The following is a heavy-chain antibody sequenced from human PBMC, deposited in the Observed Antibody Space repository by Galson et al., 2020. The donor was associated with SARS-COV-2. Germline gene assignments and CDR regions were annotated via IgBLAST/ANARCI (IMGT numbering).Heavy chain of an antibody. J-gene: IGHJ4*02. V-gene: IGHV3-66*04. D-gene: IGHD4-17*01. CDR1: GFSVTNKH. CDR2: IYGGGST. Sequence: GESLKISCTVSGFSVTNKHMNWVRLAPGKGLEWVSVIYGGGSTFYTDSVQGRFTISRDNSKNTLYLQMDSLRAADTAVYYCAGQFDGFYGDSLGYWGQGTQVTVSS. CDR3: AGQFDGFYGDSLGY.